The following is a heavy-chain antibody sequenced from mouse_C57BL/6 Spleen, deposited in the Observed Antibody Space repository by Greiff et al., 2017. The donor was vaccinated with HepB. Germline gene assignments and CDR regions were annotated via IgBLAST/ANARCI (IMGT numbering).Heavy chain of an antibody. J-gene: IGHJ1*03. CDR1: GFTFSDYG. CDR3: AYDGYYVHFDV. D-gene: IGHD2-3*01. CDR2: ISSGSSTI. Sequence: EVQLQESGGGLVKPGGSLKLSCAASGFTFSDYGMHWVRQAPEKGLEWVAYISSGSSTIYYADTVKGRFTISRDNAKNTLFLQMTSLRSEDTAMYYCAYDGYYVHFDVWGTGTTVTVSS. V-gene: IGHV5-17*01.